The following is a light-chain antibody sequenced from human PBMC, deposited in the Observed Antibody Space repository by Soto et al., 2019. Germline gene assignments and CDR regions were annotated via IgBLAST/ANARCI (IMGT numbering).Light chain of an antibody. Sequence: EIVMTQSPATLSVSPGERATLSCRASQSVSNNLAWYQQKPGQAPRLLIYHASTRATGIPARFSGSGSGTEFTLTISSLQSEDFAVYYCQQYNKWPLTVGGGTKLEIK. V-gene: IGKV3-15*01. CDR2: HAS. J-gene: IGKJ4*01. CDR1: QSVSNN. CDR3: QQYNKWPLT.